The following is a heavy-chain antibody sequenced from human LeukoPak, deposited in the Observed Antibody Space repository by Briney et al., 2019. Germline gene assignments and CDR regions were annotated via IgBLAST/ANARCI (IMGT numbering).Heavy chain of an antibody. D-gene: IGHD6-6*01. V-gene: IGHV5-51*01. CDR2: IYPGDSDT. Sequence: GESLKISCKGSGYSFTSYWIGWVRQMPGKGLEWMGIIYPGDSDTRYSPSFQGQVTISADKSISTAYLQWSSLKASDIAMYYCARQTSIAALADAFDIWGQGTMVTVSS. J-gene: IGHJ3*02. CDR3: ARQTSIAALADAFDI. CDR1: GYSFTSYW.